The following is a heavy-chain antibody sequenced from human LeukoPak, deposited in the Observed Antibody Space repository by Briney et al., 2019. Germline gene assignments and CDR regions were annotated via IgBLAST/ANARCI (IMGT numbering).Heavy chain of an antibody. CDR3: ARGGTGSYYYDSSGYFGY. J-gene: IGHJ4*02. Sequence: SETLSLTCAVYGGSFSGYYRSWIRQPPGKGLEWIGEINHSGSTNYNPSLKSRVTISVDTSKNQFSLKLSSVTAADTAVYYCARGGTGSYYYDSSGYFGYWGQGTLVTVSS. CDR1: GGSFSGYY. V-gene: IGHV4-34*01. D-gene: IGHD3-22*01. CDR2: INHSGST.